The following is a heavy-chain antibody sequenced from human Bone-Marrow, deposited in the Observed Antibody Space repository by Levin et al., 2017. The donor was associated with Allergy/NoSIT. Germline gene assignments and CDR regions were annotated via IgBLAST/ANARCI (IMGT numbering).Heavy chain of an antibody. CDR3: GRRGDGYSFDI. D-gene: IGHD5-24*01. V-gene: IGHV5-51*01. Sequence: PGESLKISCKGSGYSFSTYWIGWVRQRPGRGLEWMGIIYPGDSDTKYNPSFQGHVTISADKSITTTFMHWSSLRASDSGVYYCGRRGDGYSFDIWGQGTRVTVSS. CDR1: GYSFSTYW. J-gene: IGHJ4*02. CDR2: IYPGDSDT.